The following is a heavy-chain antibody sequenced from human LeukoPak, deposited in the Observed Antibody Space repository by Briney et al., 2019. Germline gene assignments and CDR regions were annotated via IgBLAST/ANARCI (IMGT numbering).Heavy chain of an antibody. D-gene: IGHD3-10*01. J-gene: IGHJ4*02. CDR2: IKQDGDAK. Sequence: PGGSLRLSCAASGFTFSSYYMSWVRQAPGKGLEWVANIKQDGDAKHYVDSVKCRFTISRARAKSSLNLAMSSLRAEETAVYYCARDPRGSEYSHFDSWGQGTQVTVSS. CDR1: GFTFSSYY. CDR3: ARDPRGSEYSHFDS. V-gene: IGHV3-7*01.